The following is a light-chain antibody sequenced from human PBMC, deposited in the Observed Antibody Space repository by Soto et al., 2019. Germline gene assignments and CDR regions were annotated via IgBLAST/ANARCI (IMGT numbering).Light chain of an antibody. J-gene: IGLJ1*01. CDR1: SSDVGAYNY. CDR3: SSYTSSTTQV. V-gene: IGLV2-14*01. Sequence: QSVLTQPASVSVSPGQSITISCTGTSSDVGAYNYVSWYLQHPGKAPKLMIYDVSYRPSGVSNRFSGSKSGNTASLTISGLQAEDEADYYCSSYTSSTTQVFGTGTKVTVL. CDR2: DVS.